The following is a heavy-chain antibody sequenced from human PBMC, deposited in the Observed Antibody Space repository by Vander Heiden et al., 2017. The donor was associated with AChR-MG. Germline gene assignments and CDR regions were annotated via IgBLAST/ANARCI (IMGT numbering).Heavy chain of an antibody. D-gene: IGHD2-15*01. J-gene: IGHJ6*03. V-gene: IGHV1-69*01. CDR2: IIPILGSA. CDR1: GGAFSHR. CDR3: ARGRGASYRVSYYYYMDV. Sequence: QAQLVQSGAEVKKPGSSVKVSCRTSGGAFSHRISWVRQAPGQGLEWMGGIIPILGSANYAQKFQGRVTITADESTSTAYMELSGLRSEDTAVYYCARGRGASYRVSYYYYMDVWGKGTPVTVS.